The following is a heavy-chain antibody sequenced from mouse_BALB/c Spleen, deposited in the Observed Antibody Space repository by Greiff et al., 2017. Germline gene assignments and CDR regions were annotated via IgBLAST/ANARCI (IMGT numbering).Heavy chain of an antibody. Sequence: QVQLKQSGAELVRPGTSVKVSCKASGYAFTNYLIEWVKQRPGQGLEWIGVINPGSGGTNYNEKFKGKATLTADKSSSTAYMQLSSLTSDDSAVYFCASNYGNYAWFAYWGQGTLVTVSA. CDR3: ASNYGNYAWFAY. V-gene: IGHV1-54*01. CDR1: GYAFTNYL. CDR2: INPGSGGT. J-gene: IGHJ3*01. D-gene: IGHD2-1*01.